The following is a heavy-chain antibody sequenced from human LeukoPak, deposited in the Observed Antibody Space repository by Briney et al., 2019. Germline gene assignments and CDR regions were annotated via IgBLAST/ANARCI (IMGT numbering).Heavy chain of an antibody. V-gene: IGHV3-21*01. Sequence: GGSLRLSCAASRFTFSNYWMSWVRQAPGKGLEWVSFISSSSSYIYYADSVKGRFTISRDNAKNSLFLQMNSLRAEDTAVYYCARGTPTTRDFDSWGQGTLVTVSS. CDR1: RFTFSNYW. J-gene: IGHJ4*02. D-gene: IGHD1-14*01. CDR3: ARGTPTTRDFDS. CDR2: ISSSSSYI.